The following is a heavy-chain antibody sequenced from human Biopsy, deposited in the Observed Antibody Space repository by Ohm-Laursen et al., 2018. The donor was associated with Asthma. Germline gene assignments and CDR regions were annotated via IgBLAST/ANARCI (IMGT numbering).Heavy chain of an antibody. CDR1: GYNFISFA. V-gene: IGHV1-69*13. J-gene: IGHJ6*02. CDR2: ISPIFGST. Sequence: SVKVSCKASGYNFISFAIHWVRQAPGQGLEWMGGISPIFGSTTYAQKFQGRVTITADVFTSTVYMELSGLRSEDTAVLYCAKARCYYYYCDMEVWGPGTAITVSS. CDR3: AKARCYYYYCDMEV.